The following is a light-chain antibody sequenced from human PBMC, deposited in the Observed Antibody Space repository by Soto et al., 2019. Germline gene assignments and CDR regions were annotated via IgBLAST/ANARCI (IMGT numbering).Light chain of an antibody. CDR2: TAS. CDR3: QQTYSALSIT. J-gene: IGKJ4*01. CDR1: QSIRNN. V-gene: IGKV1-39*01. Sequence: QMNQSPSSLSASVGDRVTITCRASQSIRNNVNWYQQKPGKAPKLLISTASSLRSGVPSRFSGSGSGTTFILTISSLQPEDFAIYYCQQTYSALSITFGGGTKVDI.